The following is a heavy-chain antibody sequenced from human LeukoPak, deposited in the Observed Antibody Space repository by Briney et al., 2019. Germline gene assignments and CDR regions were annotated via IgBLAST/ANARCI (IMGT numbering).Heavy chain of an antibody. CDR3: ARVLAGANYFDY. Sequence: GESLQISSQASGYTFTSYWIGWVRQMPGKGLEWMGFIYPADSDTRYSPPFQGQVTISADKSISTAYLQWSSLKASDTAMYYCARVLAGANYFDYWGQGTLVTVSS. V-gene: IGHV5-51*01. J-gene: IGHJ4*02. CDR2: IYPADSDT. CDR1: GYTFTSYW.